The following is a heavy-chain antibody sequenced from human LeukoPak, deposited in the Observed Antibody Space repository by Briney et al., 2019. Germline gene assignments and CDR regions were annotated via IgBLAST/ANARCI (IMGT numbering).Heavy chain of an antibody. D-gene: IGHD3-10*01. CDR3: AKEDGSRSYLDNWFDP. CDR1: GFTFSSYG. Sequence: GGSLRLSCAASGFTFSSYGMHWVRQAPGKGLEWVAVISYDGSNKYSADPVKGRFTISRDNSKNTLYLQMNSLRAEDTAVYYCAKEDGSRSYLDNWFDPWGQGTLVTVSS. J-gene: IGHJ5*02. CDR2: ISYDGSNK. V-gene: IGHV3-30*18.